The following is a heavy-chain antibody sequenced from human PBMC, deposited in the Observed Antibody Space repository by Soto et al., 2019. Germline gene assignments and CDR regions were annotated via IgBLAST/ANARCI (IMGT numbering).Heavy chain of an antibody. V-gene: IGHV4-38-2*01. CDR2: IYHGEST. D-gene: IGHD3-22*01. Sequence: PSETLSLTCAVSGYSIGSGYYWGWLRQPPGKGLEWIGSIYHGESTYYNPSLNSRVTLSIDMTNNHVSLILNSVTAADTAVYYCARVGPWVPYYYDSSPYTFENWFDPWGQGTLVTVSS. CDR3: ARVGPWVPYYYDSSPYTFENWFDP. J-gene: IGHJ5*02. CDR1: GYSIGSGYY.